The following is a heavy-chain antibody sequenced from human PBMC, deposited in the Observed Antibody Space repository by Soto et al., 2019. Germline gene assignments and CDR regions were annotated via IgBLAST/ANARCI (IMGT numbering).Heavy chain of an antibody. CDR1: GGSISSGDYY. CDR2: IYYSGST. Sequence: NPSETLSLTCTVSGGSISSGDYYWSWIRQPPGKGLEWIGYIYYSGSTYYNPSLKSRVTISVDTSKNQFSLKLSSVTAADTAVYYCAREAYYYGSGEETGSALKTAFDYWGQGTLVTVSS. CDR3: AREAYYYGSGEETGSALKTAFDY. V-gene: IGHV4-30-4*01. J-gene: IGHJ4*02. D-gene: IGHD3-10*01.